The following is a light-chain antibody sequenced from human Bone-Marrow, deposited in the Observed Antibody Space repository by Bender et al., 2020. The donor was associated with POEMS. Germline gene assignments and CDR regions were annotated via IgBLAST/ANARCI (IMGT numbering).Light chain of an antibody. CDR2: EVT. V-gene: IGLV2-23*02. CDR3: CSYAGSATVV. Sequence: QSALTQPASVSGSPGQSITISCTGASSDVGRFNFVSWYQQHPGRAPKLIISEVTNRPSEVSPRFSGSKSGYTASLKISGLQAEDEADYYCCSYAGSATVVFGGGTRLTVL. J-gene: IGLJ2*01. CDR1: SSDVGRFNF.